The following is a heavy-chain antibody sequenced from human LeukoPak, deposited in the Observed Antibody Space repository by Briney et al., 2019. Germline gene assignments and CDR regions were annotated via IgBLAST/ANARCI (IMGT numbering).Heavy chain of an antibody. CDR2: TYYRPKWSN. J-gene: IGHJ4*02. D-gene: IGHD4-17*01. V-gene: IGHV6-1*01. CDR3: ARGSNDYRDYSFDY. CDR1: GDSVSSNSAA. Sequence: SQTLSLTCAISGDSVSSNSAAWTWIRQSPSRGLEWLGRTYYRPKWSNNYAVSVKTRITINSDTSKNQFALQLNSVTPEDTAVYYCARGSNDYRDYSFDYWGQGTLVTVSS.